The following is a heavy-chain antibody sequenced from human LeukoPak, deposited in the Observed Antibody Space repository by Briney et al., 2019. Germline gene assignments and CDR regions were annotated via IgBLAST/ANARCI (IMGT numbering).Heavy chain of an antibody. Sequence: GGSLRLSCAASGFTFSSYGMHWVRQAPGKGLEWVAVIWYDGSNKYYADSVKGRFTISRDNSKNTLYLQMNSLRAEDTAVYYCAREDTVLMVYAILRDWGQGTLVTVSS. CDR1: GFTFSSYG. CDR2: IWYDGSNK. V-gene: IGHV3-33*01. J-gene: IGHJ4*02. CDR3: AREDTVLMVYAILRD. D-gene: IGHD2-8*01.